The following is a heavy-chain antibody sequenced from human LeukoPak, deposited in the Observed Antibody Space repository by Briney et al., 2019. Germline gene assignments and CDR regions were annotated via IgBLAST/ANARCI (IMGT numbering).Heavy chain of an antibody. V-gene: IGHV3-30*02. J-gene: IGHJ4*02. CDR2: IRYDGSNK. CDR3: AKVANSGSYFGYFDY. CDR1: GFTFSSYG. Sequence: PGGSLRLSCAASGFTFSSYGMHCVRQAPGKGLEGVAFIRYDGSNKYYADSVKGRFTISRDNSKNTLYLQMNSLRAEDTAVYHCAKVANSGSYFGYFDYWGQGTLVTVSS. D-gene: IGHD3-10*01.